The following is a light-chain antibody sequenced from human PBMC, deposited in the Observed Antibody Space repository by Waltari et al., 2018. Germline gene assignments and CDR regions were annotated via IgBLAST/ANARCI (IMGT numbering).Light chain of an antibody. CDR2: RNN. CDR3: AAWDDSLNGYVI. Sequence: QSVLTQPPSASGTPGQRVTISCSGISSNIERNTVNWYQQPPGTAPKPHSNRNNQRPSGVPDRFSGSKSGTSASLAISGLQSEDEADYYCAAWDDSLNGYVIFGGGTKVTVL. J-gene: IGLJ2*01. V-gene: IGLV1-44*01. CDR1: SSNIERNT.